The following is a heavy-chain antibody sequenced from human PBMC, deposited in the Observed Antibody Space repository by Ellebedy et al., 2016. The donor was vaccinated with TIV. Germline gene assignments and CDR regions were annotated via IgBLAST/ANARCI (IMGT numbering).Heavy chain of an antibody. CDR3: AKDRLKVFGVITPPPRYGLDV. J-gene: IGHJ6*02. CDR1: GITFSSSG. V-gene: IGHV3-33*03. D-gene: IGHD3-3*01. Sequence: GGSLRLSCAASGITFSSSGIHWVRQAPGKGLEWVAVIWFDGSTRYYGDSVKGRFTISRDESTNTVYLQMNALRTEDTAVYYCAKDRLKVFGVITPPPRYGLDVWGQGTRVTVS. CDR2: IWFDGSTR.